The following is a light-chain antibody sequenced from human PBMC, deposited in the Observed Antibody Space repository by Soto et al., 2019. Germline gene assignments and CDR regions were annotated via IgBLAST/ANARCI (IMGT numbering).Light chain of an antibody. J-gene: IGKJ5*01. V-gene: IGKV3-20*01. Sequence: EIVLTQSPGTVSLSLGERATLSGRASQTFTSNYLAWYQHKPGLAPRILIYGASSGTTGVPDRLSGSGSGNDFTLTINRLEPEDFAVYYCQEYGSSIPFGQGTRLEIK. CDR1: QTFTSNY. CDR3: QEYGSSIP. CDR2: GAS.